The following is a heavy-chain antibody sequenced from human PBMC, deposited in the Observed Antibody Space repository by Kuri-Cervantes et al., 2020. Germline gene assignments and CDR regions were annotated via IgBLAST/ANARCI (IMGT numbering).Heavy chain of an antibody. Sequence: SGPTLVKPTETLTLTCTVSGFSLSNARMGVSWIRQPPGKALEWLAHIFSNDEKSYSTALKSRLTTSKETSKSQVVLTMTNMDPVDTATYYCARIIRSSGWYGGRYYFDYWGQGTLVTVSS. D-gene: IGHD6-19*01. CDR2: IFSNDEK. V-gene: IGHV2-26*01. J-gene: IGHJ4*02. CDR3: ARIIRSSGWYGGRYYFDY. CDR1: GFSLSNARMG.